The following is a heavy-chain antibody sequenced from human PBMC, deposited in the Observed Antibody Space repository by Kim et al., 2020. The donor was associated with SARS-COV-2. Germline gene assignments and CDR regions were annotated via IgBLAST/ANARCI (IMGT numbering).Heavy chain of an antibody. CDR1: GFTVSNSY. J-gene: IGHJ5*02. V-gene: IGHV3-53*01. CDR3: ARGLASSQSHWFDP. D-gene: IGHD3-3*02. CDR2: IRADGDT. Sequence: GGSLRLSCVASGFTVSNSYVSWVRQAPGKGLEWVSTIRADGDTYYTDSVKGRFTISRDTSKNTVYLQMSSLRAEDTAIYYCARGLASSQSHWFDPWGQGTLVTVSS.